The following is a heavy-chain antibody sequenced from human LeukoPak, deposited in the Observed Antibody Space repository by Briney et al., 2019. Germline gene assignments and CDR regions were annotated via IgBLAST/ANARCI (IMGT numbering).Heavy chain of an antibody. CDR2: IYYTGNT. CDR3: ARLGGATSPFGY. CDR1: GGSISSYY. Sequence: SETLSLTCTVSGGSISSYYWSWIRQPPGKGLEWIGYIYYTGNTNYNPSLKSRVTISVDTSKNQFSLNLSSVTAADTAIYYCARLGGATSPFGYWGQGTLVAVSS. V-gene: IGHV4-59*08. D-gene: IGHD1-26*01. J-gene: IGHJ4*02.